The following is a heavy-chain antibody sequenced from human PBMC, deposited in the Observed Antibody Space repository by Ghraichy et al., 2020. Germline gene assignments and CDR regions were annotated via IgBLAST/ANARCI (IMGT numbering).Heavy chain of an antibody. D-gene: IGHD6-19*01. Sequence: GGSLRLTCAASGFTFSSYAMSWVRQAPGKGLEWVSAIRGSGGSTYYADSVKGRFTISRDNSKNTLYLQMNSLRAEDTAVYYCAKGTGSGWHLFDYWGQGTLVTVSS. CDR1: GFTFSSYA. CDR3: AKGTGSGWHLFDY. V-gene: IGHV3-23*01. CDR2: IRGSGGST. J-gene: IGHJ4*02.